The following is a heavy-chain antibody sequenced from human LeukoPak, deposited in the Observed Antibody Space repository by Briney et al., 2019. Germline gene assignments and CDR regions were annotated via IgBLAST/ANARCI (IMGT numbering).Heavy chain of an antibody. V-gene: IGHV3-23*01. D-gene: IGHD5-12*01. CDR3: ARDGYRPSYYFDY. J-gene: IGHJ4*02. CDR2: IIGSGSST. Sequence: SGGSLRLSCAASGXTFSSYAMSWVRQAPGKGLEWVSAIIGSGSSTYYADSVKGRFTISRDNSKNTLYPQMNSLRAEDTAVYYCARDGYRPSYYFDYWGQGTLVTVSS. CDR1: GXTFSSYA.